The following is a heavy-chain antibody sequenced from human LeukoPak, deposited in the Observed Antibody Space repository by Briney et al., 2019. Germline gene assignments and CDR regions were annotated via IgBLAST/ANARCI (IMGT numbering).Heavy chain of an antibody. CDR2: IRYDGNDH. CDR1: GFTFNRFG. J-gene: IGHJ3*01. CDR3: ARWGIVGHDAFDL. D-gene: IGHD1-26*01. V-gene: IGHV3-33*01. Sequence: GGSLRLSCAGTGFTFNRFGIHWVRQAPGKGLEWVALIRYDGNDHWYGDSAKGRFTISRDNSRDTVYLQMDGLRDEDTAVYYCARWGIVGHDAFDLWGQGTMVIVSS.